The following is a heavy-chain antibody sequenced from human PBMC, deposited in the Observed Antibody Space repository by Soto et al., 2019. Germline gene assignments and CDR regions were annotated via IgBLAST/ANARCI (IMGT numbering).Heavy chain of an antibody. CDR3: ARDFPLAVGTWFDY. D-gene: IGHD6-19*01. CDR2: ISYDGSNK. CDR1: GFTFSSYA. J-gene: IGHJ4*02. V-gene: IGHV3-30-3*01. Sequence: PGGSLRLSCAASGFTFSSYAMHWVRQAPGKGLEWVAVISYDGSNKYYADSVKGRFTISRDNSKNTLYLQMNSLRAEDTAVYYCARDFPLAVGTWFDYWGQGTLVTV.